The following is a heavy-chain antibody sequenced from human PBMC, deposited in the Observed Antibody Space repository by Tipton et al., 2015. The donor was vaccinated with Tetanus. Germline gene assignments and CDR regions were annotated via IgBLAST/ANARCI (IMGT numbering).Heavy chain of an antibody. CDR2: IFYNGST. D-gene: IGHD3-9*01. J-gene: IGHJ5*02. V-gene: IGHV4-61*01. CDR1: GASVTSGYYY. CDR3: ARARSASTGLEKGFDP. Sequence: TLSLTCSVSGASVTSGYYYWSWIRQPPGKGLEWIGFIFYNGSTYFNPSLKSRVAISVDTSKIQFSLRLAFVTAADTAVYYCARARSASTGLEKGFDPWGQGTLVTVSS.